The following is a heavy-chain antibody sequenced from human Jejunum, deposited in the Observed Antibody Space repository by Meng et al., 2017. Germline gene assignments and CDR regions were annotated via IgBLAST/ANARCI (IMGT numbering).Heavy chain of an antibody. J-gene: IGHJ5*02. V-gene: IGHV4-4*02. Sequence: QVKLEEWGQGLWKPSGTLSLTCTVSGGSISDSNWWSWVRQPPGKGLEWIGEIYHTGSTNYNPSLKSRVTMSLDKSKNQFFLDLTSVTAADTAVYYCARDLLGPAIAASGYFDPWGQGTLVTVSS. CDR1: GGSISDSNW. CDR3: ARDLLGPAIAASGYFDP. CDR2: IYHTGST. D-gene: IGHD5-12*01.